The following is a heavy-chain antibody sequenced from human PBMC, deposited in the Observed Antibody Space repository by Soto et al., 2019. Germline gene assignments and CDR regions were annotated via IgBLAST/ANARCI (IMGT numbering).Heavy chain of an antibody. CDR1: GFTFSDYY. CDR3: ARELQLWFMKGGSGPNDY. V-gene: IGHV3-11*01. Sequence: QVQLVESGGGLVKPGGSLRLSCAASGFTFSDYYMSWIRQAPGKGLEWVSYISSSGSTIYYADSVKGRFTISRDNAKNSLYLQMNSRRAEDPVGYYGARELQLWFMKGGSGPNDYWGQGTLVTVSS. J-gene: IGHJ4*02. D-gene: IGHD5-18*01. CDR2: ISSSGSTI.